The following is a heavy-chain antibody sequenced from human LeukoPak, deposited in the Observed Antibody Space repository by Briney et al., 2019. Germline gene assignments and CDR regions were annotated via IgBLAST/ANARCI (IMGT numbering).Heavy chain of an antibody. Sequence: ASVTASCKASGYTFTGYYMHWVRQAPGQGLEWMGWINPNSGGTNYAQKFQGRVTMTRDTSISTAYMELSRLRSDDTAVYYCARGEYSGYDYHYWGQGTLVTVPS. CDR3: ARGEYSGYDYHY. CDR2: INPNSGGT. J-gene: IGHJ4*02. D-gene: IGHD5-12*01. CDR1: GYTFTGYY. V-gene: IGHV1-2*02.